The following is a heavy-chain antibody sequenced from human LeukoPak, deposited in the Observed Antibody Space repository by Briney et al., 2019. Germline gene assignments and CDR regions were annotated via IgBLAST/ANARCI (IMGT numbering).Heavy chain of an antibody. CDR2: IYTSGST. J-gene: IGHJ3*02. Sequence: PSETLSLTCTVSGGSISSYYWSWIRQPPGKGLEWIGYIYTSGSTNHNPSLKSRVTISVDTSKNQFSLKLSSVTAADTAVYYCARHSSSAAAFDIWGQGTMVTVSS. D-gene: IGHD6-6*01. CDR3: ARHSSSAAAFDI. V-gene: IGHV4-4*09. CDR1: GGSISSYY.